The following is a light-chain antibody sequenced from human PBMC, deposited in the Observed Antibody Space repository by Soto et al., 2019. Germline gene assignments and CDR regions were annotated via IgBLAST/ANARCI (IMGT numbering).Light chain of an antibody. Sequence: EIVMTQSPATLAVSPGERATLSCRASQSVKSKLAWYQQKPGQAPRLLIYGVFTRATGIPGRFSGSGSGTQFTLTISSLQSDDFAIYDCQHYNNWPPMFTFGQGTKLEIK. CDR1: QSVKSK. CDR3: QHYNNWPPMFT. CDR2: GVF. V-gene: IGKV3-15*01. J-gene: IGKJ2*01.